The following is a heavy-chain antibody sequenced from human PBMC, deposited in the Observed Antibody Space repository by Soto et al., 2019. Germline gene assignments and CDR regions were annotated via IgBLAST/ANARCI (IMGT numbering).Heavy chain of an antibody. CDR1: GYTFTSYD. V-gene: IGHV1-46*01. Sequence: ASVKVSCKASGYTFTSYDMHWVRQAPGQGLEWMGIINPSGGSTSYAQKFQGRVTMTRDTSTSTVYMELSSLRSEDTAVYYCARDRPSGGRNYYFDYWGQGTLVTVSS. CDR2: INPSGGST. CDR3: ARDRPSGGRNYYFDY. D-gene: IGHD1-7*01. J-gene: IGHJ4*02.